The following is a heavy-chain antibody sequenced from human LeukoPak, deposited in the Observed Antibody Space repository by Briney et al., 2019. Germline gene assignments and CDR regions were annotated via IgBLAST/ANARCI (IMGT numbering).Heavy chain of an antibody. J-gene: IGHJ4*02. CDR3: ARDRGSSLEDYFDY. V-gene: IGHV4-31*03. D-gene: IGHD6-13*01. CDR1: GGSISSGGYY. Sequence: MASETLSLTCTVSGGSISSGGYYWSWIRQHPGKGLEWIGYIYYSGSTYYNPSLKSRVTISVDTSKNQFSLKLSSVTAADTAVYYCARDRGSSLEDYFDYWGQGTLVTVSS. CDR2: IYYSGST.